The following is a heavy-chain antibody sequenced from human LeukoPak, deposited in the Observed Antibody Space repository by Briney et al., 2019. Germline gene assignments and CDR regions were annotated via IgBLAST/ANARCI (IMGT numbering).Heavy chain of an antibody. Sequence: PSETLSLTCTVSGGSLSNYFWSWVRQPAGKGLEWIGRIYSTGRSDYNPSLKSRITMSVDTSKNQFSLKLSSMTAADTAVYYCARDGPRSGYDLGHFDNLGQGTLVTVSS. J-gene: IGHJ4*02. D-gene: IGHD5-12*01. V-gene: IGHV4-4*07. CDR2: IYSTGRS. CDR3: ARDGPRSGYDLGHFDN. CDR1: GGSLSNYF.